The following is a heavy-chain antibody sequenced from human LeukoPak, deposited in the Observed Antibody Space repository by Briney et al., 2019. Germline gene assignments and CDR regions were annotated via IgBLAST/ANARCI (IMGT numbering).Heavy chain of an antibody. CDR1: GLTFSTRP. CDR2: ISPGGNTI. D-gene: IGHD4-17*01. CDR3: ARVRGPTVTTMYFDY. Sequence: PGGSLRLSCEASGLTFSTRPMCWVRQAPGRGLEWVSYISPGGNTIYYADSMKGRFTVSRDDAKNSLSLHMNSLRAEDTAVYYCARVRGPTVTTMYFDYWGQGTLVTVSS. V-gene: IGHV3-48*04. J-gene: IGHJ4*02.